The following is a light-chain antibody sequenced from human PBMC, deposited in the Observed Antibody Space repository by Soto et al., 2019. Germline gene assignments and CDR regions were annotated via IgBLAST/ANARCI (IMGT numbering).Light chain of an antibody. J-gene: IGLJ2*01. V-gene: IGLV2-14*01. CDR1: SSDVGGYNY. CDR2: EVS. Sequence: QSVLTQPASVSGSPGQSITISCTGTSSDVGGYNYVSWYLQHPGKAPKLMIYEVSYRPSGVSNRFSGSKSGNTASLTISGLQAEDEAGYYCSSLTSTNTLAFGGGTKLTVL. CDR3: SSLTSTNTLA.